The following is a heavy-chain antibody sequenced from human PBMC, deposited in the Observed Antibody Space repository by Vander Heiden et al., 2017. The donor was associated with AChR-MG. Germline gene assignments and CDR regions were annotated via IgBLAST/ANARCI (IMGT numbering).Heavy chain of an antibody. CDR1: AGSISSGGYY. CDR3: ARGGTQLLGAFDI. CDR2: IYYSGST. D-gene: IGHD2-2*01. V-gene: IGHV4-31*03. J-gene: IGHJ3*02. Sequence: QVQLQESGTGLVKPSQTLSLTCTVSAGSISSGGYYWSWIRQHPGKGLEWIGYIYYSGSTYYNPSLKSRVTISVDTSKNQFSLKLSSVTAADTAVYYCARGGTQLLGAFDIWGQGTMVTVSS.